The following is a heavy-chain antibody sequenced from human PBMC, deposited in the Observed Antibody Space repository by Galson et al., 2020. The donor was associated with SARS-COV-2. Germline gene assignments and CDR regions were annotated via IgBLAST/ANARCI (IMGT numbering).Heavy chain of an antibody. CDR2: ISYDGSNK. CDR3: ARARSGSYYYGMDV. J-gene: IGHJ6*02. Sequence: GESLKISCAASGFPFSSYAMHWVRQAPGKGLEWVALISYDGSNKDYADSVKGRLTISRDNSKNTLYMQMNSLRGEDTAVYYCARARSGSYYYGMDVWGQETTVTVSS. V-gene: IGHV3-30-3*01. D-gene: IGHD1-26*01. CDR1: GFPFSSYA.